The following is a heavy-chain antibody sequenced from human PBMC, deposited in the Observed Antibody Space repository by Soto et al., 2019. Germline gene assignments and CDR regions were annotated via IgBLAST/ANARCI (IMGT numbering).Heavy chain of an antibody. Sequence: QIALKESGPTLVKPTQTLTLTCTFSGLSLSTSGVVEGWVRQPLGKALEWLALIYWDDDKRNSPSLRISITITKDPSQNHVGVTMTNMDPVDTATYYCADINRFLEWFDDAFDLWGQGTMVPVSS. D-gene: IGHD3-3*01. J-gene: IGHJ3*01. CDR3: ADINRFLEWFDDAFDL. V-gene: IGHV2-5*02. CDR2: IYWDDDK. CDR1: GLSLSTSGVV.